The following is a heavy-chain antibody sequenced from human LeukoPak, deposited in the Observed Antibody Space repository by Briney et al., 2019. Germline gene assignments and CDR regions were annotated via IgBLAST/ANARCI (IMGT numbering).Heavy chain of an antibody. CDR2: INHSGST. V-gene: IGHV4-34*01. CDR3: ARAYSEAFDI. Sequence: PSETLSLTCAVYGGSFSGYYWSWIRQPPGKGLEWIGEINHSGSTNYNPSLKSRVTIPVDTSKNQFSLKLSSVTAADTAVYYCARAYSEAFDIWGQGTMVTVSS. J-gene: IGHJ3*02. D-gene: IGHD2-21*01. CDR1: GGSFSGYY.